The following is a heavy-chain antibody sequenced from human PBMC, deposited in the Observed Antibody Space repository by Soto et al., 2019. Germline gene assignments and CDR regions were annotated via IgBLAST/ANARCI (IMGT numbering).Heavy chain of an antibody. J-gene: IGHJ4*02. D-gene: IGHD3-22*01. V-gene: IGHV1-18*01. CDR1: GYTFTSYG. Sequence: ASVKVSCKASGYTFTSYGISWVRQAPGQGLEWMGWISAYNGNTNYAQKLQGRVTMTTDPSTSTAYMELSSLRSDDTAVYYCARETYYYDSSGYHIPLDYWGQGTLVTVSS. CDR2: ISAYNGNT. CDR3: ARETYYYDSSGYHIPLDY.